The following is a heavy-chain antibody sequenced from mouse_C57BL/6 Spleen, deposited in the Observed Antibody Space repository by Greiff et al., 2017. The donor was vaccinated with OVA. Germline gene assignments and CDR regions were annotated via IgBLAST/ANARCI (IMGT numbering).Heavy chain of an antibody. J-gene: IGHJ4*01. CDR1: GFTFSDYG. D-gene: IGHD1-1*01. CDR2: ISSGSSTI. V-gene: IGHV5-17*01. CDR3: AKRGITTVVGYYAMDY. Sequence: EVQRVESGGGLVKPGGSLKLSCAASGFTFSDYGMHWVRQAPEKGLEWVAYISSGSSTIYYADTVKGRFTISRDNAKNTLFLQMTSLRSEDTAMYYCAKRGITTVVGYYAMDYWGQGTSVTVSS.